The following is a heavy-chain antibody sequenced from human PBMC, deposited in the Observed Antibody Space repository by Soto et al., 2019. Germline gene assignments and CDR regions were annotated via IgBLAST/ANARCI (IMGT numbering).Heavy chain of an antibody. Sequence: EVQLVESGGGLVQPGGSLRLSCAASGFTFSSYSMNWVRQAPGKGLEWVSYISSSSSTIYYADSVKGRFTISRDNAKNSLYLQMNSLRDEDTAVYYCARDPAPYYYDSSGYYDYWGQGTLVTVSS. J-gene: IGHJ4*02. CDR3: ARDPAPYYYDSSGYYDY. CDR1: GFTFSSYS. CDR2: ISSSSSTI. V-gene: IGHV3-48*02. D-gene: IGHD3-22*01.